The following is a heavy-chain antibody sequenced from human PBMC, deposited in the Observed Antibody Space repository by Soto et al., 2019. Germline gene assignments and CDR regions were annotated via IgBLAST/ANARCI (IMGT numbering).Heavy chain of an antibody. Sequence: SETLSLTCTVSGGSISTYYWSWIRQPPGKGLEWIGYIYYSGSTTYNPSLRSPVTISVDTSKNQFSLKLSSVTAADTAVYYCTHGYRGYFDYWGQGTLVTVSS. J-gene: IGHJ4*02. CDR1: GGSISTYY. D-gene: IGHD6-13*01. CDR3: THGYRGYFDY. V-gene: IGHV4-59*01. CDR2: IYYSGST.